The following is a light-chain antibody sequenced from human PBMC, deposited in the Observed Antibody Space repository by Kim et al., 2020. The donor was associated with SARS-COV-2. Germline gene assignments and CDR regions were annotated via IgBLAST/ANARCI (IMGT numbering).Light chain of an antibody. CDR2: EVT. J-gene: IGLJ1*01. CDR3: SSYPGTTHFL. Sequence: GQAVIISCTGTSADVGAYSHVSWFQEHPGTAPKLMVYEVTGRPTGVPDRFSGSKSGNTASLTVSGLQAEDEADYYCSSYPGTTHFLFGTGPKVTVL. V-gene: IGLV2-8*01. CDR1: SADVGAYSH.